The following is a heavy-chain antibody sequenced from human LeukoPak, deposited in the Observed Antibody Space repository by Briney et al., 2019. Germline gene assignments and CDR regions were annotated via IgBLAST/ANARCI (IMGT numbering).Heavy chain of an antibody. Sequence: GGSLRLSCAASGFTFSSYWMSWVRQAPGKGLEWVANIKQDGSEKYYADSVKGRFTISRDNAKNSLYLQMNSLRAEDTAVYYCARVSRDIVVVVAATEQHFDYWGQGTLVTVSS. CDR2: IKQDGSEK. J-gene: IGHJ4*02. D-gene: IGHD2-15*01. CDR1: GFTFSSYW. V-gene: IGHV3-7*01. CDR3: ARVSRDIVVVVAATEQHFDY.